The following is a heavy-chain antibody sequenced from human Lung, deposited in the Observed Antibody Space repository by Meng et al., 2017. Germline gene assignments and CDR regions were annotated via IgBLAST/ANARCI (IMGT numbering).Heavy chain of an antibody. D-gene: IGHD4-11*01. V-gene: IGHV4-34*01. CDR3: ARGPTTMAHDFDY. CDR2: INHSGST. Sequence: QVQLQEWGAGLLKASETLFLTCVVAGGSFSDYYWSWIRQPPGKGLEWIGEINHSGSTNYNPSLESRATISVDTSQNNLSLKLSSVTAADSAVYYCARGPTTMAHDFDYWGQGTLVTVSS. CDR1: GGSFSDYY. J-gene: IGHJ4*02.